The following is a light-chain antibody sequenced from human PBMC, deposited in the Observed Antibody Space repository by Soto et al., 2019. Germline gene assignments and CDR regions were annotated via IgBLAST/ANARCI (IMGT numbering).Light chain of an antibody. CDR3: QEYYTTPPA. J-gene: IGKJ5*01. Sequence: DLVLTQSPDSLAVSLGERATISCKSNRSLLYSPNNKNYLAWYQQSPGQPPNLLIYWASTRESGVPGRFSGNGSGSDFTPTFSSPQAEGVAVYYWQEYYTTPPALGQGTRLGIK. CDR1: RSLLYSPNNKNY. V-gene: IGKV4-1*01. CDR2: WAS.